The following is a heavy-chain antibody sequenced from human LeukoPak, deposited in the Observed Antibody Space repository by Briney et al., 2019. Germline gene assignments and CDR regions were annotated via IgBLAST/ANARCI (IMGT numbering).Heavy chain of an antibody. J-gene: IGHJ6*02. CDR2: ISGSGGST. CDR3: AKDRFVARDYYYYGMDV. V-gene: IGHV3-23*01. CDR1: GFTFSSYA. D-gene: IGHD3-10*01. Sequence: PGGSLRLSCAASGFTFSSYAMSWVRQAPGKGLEWVSAISGSGGSTYYADSVKGRFTISRDNSKNTLYLQMNSLRAEDTAVYYCAKDRFVARDYYYYGMDVWGQGTTVTVSS.